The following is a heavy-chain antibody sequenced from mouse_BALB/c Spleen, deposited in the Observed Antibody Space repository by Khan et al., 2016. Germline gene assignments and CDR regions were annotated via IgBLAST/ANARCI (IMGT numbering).Heavy chain of an antibody. CDR2: ISYSGGP. Sequence: EVQLQESGPSLVKPSQTLSLTCSVTGDSITSGYWNWIRKFPGNKLEYMGYISYSGGPYNTPSLKSRISITRDTSKNQYYMQLNSVTTEDTGTYYCARYYGSSYVRGMDYWGQGLSVTVSS. CDR3: ARYYGSSYVRGMDY. V-gene: IGHV3-8*02. J-gene: IGHJ4*01. CDR1: GDSITSGY. D-gene: IGHD1-1*01.